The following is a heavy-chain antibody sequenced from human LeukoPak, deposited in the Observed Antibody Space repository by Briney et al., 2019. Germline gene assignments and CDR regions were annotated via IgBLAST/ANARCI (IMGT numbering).Heavy chain of an antibody. V-gene: IGHV3-23*01. CDR3: ANYRRGGGGYYSGLEH. CDR2: TSGSGDIR. CDR1: GFTFKNYA. D-gene: IGHD2-15*01. Sequence: PGGSLRLSCAAPGFTFKNYAMIWVGQAPGKGLEWVSRTSGSGDIRLYADSVKGRFTISRTNSENRLYLQMNSLRADDSGVYYCANYRRGGGGYYSGLEHWGQGTQVTVSS. J-gene: IGHJ1*01.